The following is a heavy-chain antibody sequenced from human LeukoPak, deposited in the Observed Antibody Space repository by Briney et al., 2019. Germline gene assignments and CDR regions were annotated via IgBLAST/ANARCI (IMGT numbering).Heavy chain of an antibody. CDR1: GYTFISYE. CDR3: ARGASRSFDF. V-gene: IGHV1-8*03. Sequence: ASVKVSCKASGYTFISYEINWVRQATGQGLEWMGWMNANSGNTGYAQKFQGRVTFTRDTSINTAYMELSSLSSGDTAVYYCARGASRSFDFWGQGTLVTVSS. CDR2: MNANSGNT. J-gene: IGHJ4*02.